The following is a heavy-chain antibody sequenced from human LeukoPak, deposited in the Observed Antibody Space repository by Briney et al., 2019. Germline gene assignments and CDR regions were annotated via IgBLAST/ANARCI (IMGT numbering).Heavy chain of an antibody. CDR2: ISSSSSYI. CDR1: GFTFSSYS. CDR3: ARQGFLEWLLHRGDQYYFDY. J-gene: IGHJ4*02. D-gene: IGHD3-3*01. Sequence: PGGSLRLSCAASGFTFSSYSMNWVRQAPGKGLEWVSSISSSSSYIYYADSVKGRFTISRDNAKNSLYLQMNSLRAEDTAVYYCARQGFLEWLLHRGDQYYFDYWGQGTLVTVSS. V-gene: IGHV3-21*01.